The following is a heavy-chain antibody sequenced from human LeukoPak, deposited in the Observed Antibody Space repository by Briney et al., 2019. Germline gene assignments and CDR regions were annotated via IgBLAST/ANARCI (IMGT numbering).Heavy chain of an antibody. J-gene: IGHJ5*02. Sequence: KPSETLSLTCTVSGGSISSYYWSWMRQPAGKGLEWIGRIYTSGSTNYNPSLKSRVTMSVDTSKNQFSLKLSSVTAADTAVYYCAREPYSSGFNWFDPWGQGILVTVSS. CDR1: GGSISSYY. D-gene: IGHD6-19*01. CDR2: IYTSGST. V-gene: IGHV4-4*07. CDR3: AREPYSSGFNWFDP.